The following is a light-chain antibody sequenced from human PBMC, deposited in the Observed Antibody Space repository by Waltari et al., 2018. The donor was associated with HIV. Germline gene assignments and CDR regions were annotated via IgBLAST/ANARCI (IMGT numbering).Light chain of an antibody. CDR2: DVS. Sequence: QSALTQPRSVSGSPGQSVTISCTGTSSDVGGYYFVSWYQQLPGKAPRPMIYDVSKGSPGVPDRFSGSKSGNTASLTISGLQADDEADYYCCSYAGIYTGVFGGGTKLTVL. V-gene: IGLV2-11*01. J-gene: IGLJ3*02. CDR1: SSDVGGYYF. CDR3: CSYAGIYTGV.